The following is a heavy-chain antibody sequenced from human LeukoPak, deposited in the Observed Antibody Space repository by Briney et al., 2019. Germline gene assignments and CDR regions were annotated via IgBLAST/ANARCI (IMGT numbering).Heavy chain of an antibody. J-gene: IGHJ4*02. CDR3: TTFYSRLTDY. V-gene: IGHV3-7*05. Sequence: GRSLRLSYAASGFKLNSYWISCARQAPGKGLEWLANINQDGSEKYYLDSVKGRFTISREKAKNSLYLQMNSLRAEDTAVYYCTTFYSRLTDYWGQGTLVTVSS. CDR1: GFKLNSYW. CDR2: INQDGSEK. D-gene: IGHD2/OR15-2a*01.